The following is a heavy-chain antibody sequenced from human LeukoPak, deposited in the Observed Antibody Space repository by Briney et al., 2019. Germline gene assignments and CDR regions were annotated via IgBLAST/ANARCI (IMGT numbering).Heavy chain of an antibody. J-gene: IGHJ4*01. CDR2: IIANSGVA. CDR3: AKNGRVRRVVKDLFES. D-gene: IGHD3-10*01. Sequence: ASVKVSCKASGYSFEDHFIYWVRQAPGQGLEWMGWIIANSGVASYAQKFQGRVTMTRDKSVSTAYMELRSLRSDDTAVYFCAKNGRVRRVVKDLFESWGQGTLVTVSS. CDR1: GYSFEDHF. V-gene: IGHV1-2*02.